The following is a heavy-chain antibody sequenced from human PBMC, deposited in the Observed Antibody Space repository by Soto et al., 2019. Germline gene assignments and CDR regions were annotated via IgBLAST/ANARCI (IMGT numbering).Heavy chain of an antibody. J-gene: IGHJ6*02. CDR2: IDPSDSYT. CDR1: GYSFTSYW. CDR3: ARHPPRITIFGVVIGTMDV. V-gene: IGHV5-10-1*01. D-gene: IGHD3-3*01. Sequence: GESLKISCKGSGYSFTSYWISWVRQMPGKGLEWMGRIDPSDSYTNYSPSFQGHVTISADKSISTAYLRWSSLKASDTAMYYCARHPPRITIFGVVIGTMDVWGQGTTVTVSS.